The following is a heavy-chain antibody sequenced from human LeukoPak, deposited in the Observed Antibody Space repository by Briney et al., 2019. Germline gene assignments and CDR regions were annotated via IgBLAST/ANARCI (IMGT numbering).Heavy chain of an antibody. CDR2: ISAYNGDT. CDR3: ARELGNYDILTGYYYTGGFDI. V-gene: IGHV1-18*01. Sequence: AASVKVSCKASGYTFTSYGINWVRQAPGQGLEWMGWISAYNGDTNYAQKLQGRVTMTTDTSTSTAYMELRSLRSDDTAVYYCARELGNYDILTGYYYTGGFDIWGQGTMVTVSS. D-gene: IGHD3-9*01. CDR1: GYTFTSYG. J-gene: IGHJ3*02.